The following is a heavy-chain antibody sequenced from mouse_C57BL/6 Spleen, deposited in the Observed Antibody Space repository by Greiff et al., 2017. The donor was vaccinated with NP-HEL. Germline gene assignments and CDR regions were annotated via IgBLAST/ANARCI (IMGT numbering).Heavy chain of an antibody. D-gene: IGHD2-3*01. CDR2: IRNKANGYTT. CDR3: ARSIYDGYYGYAMDY. CDR1: GFTFTDYY. Sequence: EVKLVESGGGLVQPGGSLSLSCAASGFTFTDYYMSWVRQPPGKALEWLGFIRNKANGYTTEYSASVKGRFTISRDNSQSILYLQMHALRAEDSATYYCARSIYDGYYGYAMDYWGQGTSVTVSS. J-gene: IGHJ4*01. V-gene: IGHV7-3*01.